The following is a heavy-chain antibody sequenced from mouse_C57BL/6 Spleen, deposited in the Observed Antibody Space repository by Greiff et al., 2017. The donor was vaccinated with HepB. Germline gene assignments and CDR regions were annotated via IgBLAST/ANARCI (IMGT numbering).Heavy chain of an antibody. CDR1: GFNIKDYY. V-gene: IGHV14-1*01. CDR2: IDPEDGDT. Sequence: VQLQQSGAELVRPGASVKLSCTASGFNIKDYYMHWVKQRPEQGLEWIGRIDPEDGDTEYAPKFQGKATMTADTSSNTAYLQLSSLTSEDTAVYYCTTEGGVYYGSSLFAYWGQGTLVTVSA. CDR3: TTEGGVYYGSSLFAY. J-gene: IGHJ3*01. D-gene: IGHD1-1*01.